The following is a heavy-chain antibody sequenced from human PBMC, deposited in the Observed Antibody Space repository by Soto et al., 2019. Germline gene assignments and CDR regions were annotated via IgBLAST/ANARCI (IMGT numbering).Heavy chain of an antibody. CDR1: GFTFSTYA. CDR3: AKRPSYDFVN. CDR2: INKNGGST. V-gene: IGHV3-23*01. J-gene: IGHJ4*02. Sequence: EVQLLESGGGLVQPGGSLRLSCAASGFTFSTYAMSWVRQAPGKGLEWVSSINKNGGSTFYADSVKGRFTISRVNSKDTLFLQMNSLRAEDTALYYCAKRPSYDFVNWGQGTLVTVSS. D-gene: IGHD3-3*01.